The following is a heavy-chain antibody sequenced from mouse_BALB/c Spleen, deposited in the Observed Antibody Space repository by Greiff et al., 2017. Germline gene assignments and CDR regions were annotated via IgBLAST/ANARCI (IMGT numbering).Heavy chain of an antibody. V-gene: IGHV1S56*01. Sequence: QVQLQQSGPELVKPGASVRISCKASGYTFTSYYIHWVKQRPGQGLEWIGWIYPGNVNTKYNEKFKGKATLTADKSSSTAYMQLSSLTSEDSAVYFCARDSSGWFAYWGQGTLVTVSA. CDR1: GYTFTSYY. D-gene: IGHD3-2*02. J-gene: IGHJ3*01. CDR3: ARDSSGWFAY. CDR2: IYPGNVNT.